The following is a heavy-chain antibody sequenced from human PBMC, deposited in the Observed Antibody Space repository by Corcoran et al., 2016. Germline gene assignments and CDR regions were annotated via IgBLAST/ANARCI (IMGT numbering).Heavy chain of an antibody. CDR1: GFTFSSYG. CDR3: VGWLLRGDFDY. Sequence: QVQLVESGGGVVQPGRSLRLSCAASGFTFSSYGMHWVRQAPGKGLEWVALISYDGSNKYYADSVKGRFTISRDNSKNTLYLQMNSLGVEDTAVYYCVGWLLRGDFDYGGQGTLVTVSS. D-gene: IGHD5-12*01. V-gene: IGHV3-30*03. CDR2: ISYDGSNK. J-gene: IGHJ4*02.